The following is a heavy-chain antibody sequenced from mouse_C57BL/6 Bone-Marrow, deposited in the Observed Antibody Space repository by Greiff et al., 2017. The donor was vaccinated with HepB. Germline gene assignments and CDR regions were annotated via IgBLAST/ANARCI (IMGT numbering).Heavy chain of an antibody. J-gene: IGHJ4*01. CDR2: IYPGDGDT. Sequence: QVQLQQSGPELVKPGASVKISCKASGYAFSSSWMNWVKQRPGKGLEWIGRIYPGDGDTNYNGKFKGKATLTADNSSSTAYMQLSSLTSEDSAVYICARGGASYYYAMDYWGQGPSVTVSS. CDR3: ARGGASYYYAMDY. V-gene: IGHV1-82*01. CDR1: GYAFSSSW. D-gene: IGHD6-1*01.